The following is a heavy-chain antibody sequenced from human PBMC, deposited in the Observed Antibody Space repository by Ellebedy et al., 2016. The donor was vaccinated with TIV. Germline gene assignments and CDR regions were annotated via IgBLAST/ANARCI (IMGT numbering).Heavy chain of an antibody. CDR3: ARVAAAGTIYYGMDV. J-gene: IGHJ6*02. CDR1: GGTFSSYA. Sequence: SVKVSXXASGGTFSSYAISWVRQAPGQGLEWMGGIIPIFGTANYAQKFQGRVTITADKSTSTAYMELSSLRSEDTAVYYCARVAAAGTIYYGMDVWGQGTTVTVSS. D-gene: IGHD6-13*01. V-gene: IGHV1-69*06. CDR2: IIPIFGTA.